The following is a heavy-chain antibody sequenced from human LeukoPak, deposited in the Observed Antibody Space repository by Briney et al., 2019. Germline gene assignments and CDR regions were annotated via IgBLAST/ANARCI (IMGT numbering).Heavy chain of an antibody. V-gene: IGHV4-59*01. Sequence: PSETLSLTCTVSGGSISSYYWSWIRQPPGKGLEWIGHIYYSGSTNYNPSLKSRVTISVDTSKNQFSLKLSSVTAADTAVYYCARVREAAAGTNYYYYMDVWGKGTTVTISS. J-gene: IGHJ6*03. CDR2: IYYSGST. CDR1: GGSISSYY. D-gene: IGHD6-13*01. CDR3: ARVREAAAGTNYYYYMDV.